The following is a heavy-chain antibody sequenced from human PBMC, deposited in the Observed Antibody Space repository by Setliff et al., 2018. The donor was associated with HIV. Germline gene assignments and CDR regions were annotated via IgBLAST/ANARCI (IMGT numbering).Heavy chain of an antibody. D-gene: IGHD3-22*01. Sequence: SETLSLTCTVSGAFNSRYYWSWIRQPPGKGLEWVGYFYDSGSTYYNPSLKSRVTISVDTSKKQFSLKLTSVTAADTAVYYCARTPTDYYDSTRLGDGFDIWSQGTVVTVSS. J-gene: IGHJ3*02. CDR1: GAFNSRYY. CDR3: ARTPTDYYDSTRLGDGFDI. V-gene: IGHV4-59*08. CDR2: FYDSGST.